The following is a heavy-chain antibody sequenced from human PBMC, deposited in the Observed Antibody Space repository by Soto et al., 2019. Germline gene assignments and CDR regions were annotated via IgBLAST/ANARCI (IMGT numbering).Heavy chain of an antibody. CDR3: AREGDPYYGGNSLSLDF. Sequence: SVKVSCKASGGTFSTYGMNWVRLAPGQGLEWMGGIIPKFGTTNYAQKFQGRVTITADESTNTAYMELNYLRSEDTAVYFCAREGDPYYGGNSLSLDFWGQGTLVTVSS. CDR1: GGTFSTYG. CDR2: IIPKFGTT. J-gene: IGHJ4*02. V-gene: IGHV1-69*13. D-gene: IGHD4-17*01.